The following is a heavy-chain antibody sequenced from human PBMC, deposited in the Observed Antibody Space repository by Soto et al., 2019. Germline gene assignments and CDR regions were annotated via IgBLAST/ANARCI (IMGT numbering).Heavy chain of an antibody. J-gene: IGHJ3*02. V-gene: IGHV4-39*01. Sequence: SETLSLTCTVSGGSISSSSYYWGWIRQPPGKGLEWIGSIYYSGSTYYNPSLKSRVTISVDTSKNQFSLKLSSVTAADTAVYYCARQGVNYYDSSGYYYVGAFDIWGQGTMVT. CDR3: ARQGVNYYDSSGYYYVGAFDI. CDR1: GGSISSSSYY. D-gene: IGHD3-22*01. CDR2: IYYSGST.